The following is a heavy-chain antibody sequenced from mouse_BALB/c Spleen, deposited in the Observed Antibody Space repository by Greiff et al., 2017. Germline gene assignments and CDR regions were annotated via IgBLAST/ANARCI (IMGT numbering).Heavy chain of an antibody. Sequence: EVKLMESGGGLVKPGGSLKLSCAASGFTFSSYAMSWVRQSPEKRLEWVAEISSGGSYTYYPDTVTGRFTISRDNAKNTLYLEMSSLRSEDTAMYYCARSDEPFAYWGQGTLVTVSA. CDR2: ISSGGSYT. CDR3: ARSDEPFAY. CDR1: GFTFSSYA. V-gene: IGHV5-9-4*01. J-gene: IGHJ3*01.